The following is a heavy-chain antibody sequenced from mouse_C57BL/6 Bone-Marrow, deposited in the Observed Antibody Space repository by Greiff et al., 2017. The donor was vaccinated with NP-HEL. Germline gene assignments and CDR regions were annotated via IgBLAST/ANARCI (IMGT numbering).Heavy chain of an antibody. J-gene: IGHJ4*01. V-gene: IGHV5-17*01. Sequence: VQLKESGGGLVKPGGSLKLSCAASGFTFSDYGMHWVRQAPEKGLEWVAYISSGSSTIYYADTVKGRFTISRDNAKNTLFLQMTSLRSEDTAMYYCARSLYDGYYDAMDYWGQGTSVTVSS. CDR3: ARSLYDGYYDAMDY. D-gene: IGHD2-3*01. CDR1: GFTFSDYG. CDR2: ISSGSSTI.